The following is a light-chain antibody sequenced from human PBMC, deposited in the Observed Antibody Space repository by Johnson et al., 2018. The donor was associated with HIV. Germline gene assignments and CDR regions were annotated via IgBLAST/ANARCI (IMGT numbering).Light chain of an antibody. CDR1: SSNIGNFY. J-gene: IGLJ1*01. CDR2: KTN. Sequence: QSFLTQPPSVSAAPGQRVTISCSGSSSNIGNFYVSWYQQLPETAPKLLIYKTNDRPSGIPDRFSGSKSGTSATLDITGLQTGDEADDYCGTWDSSLNTEVCGTGTKVTGL. CDR3: GTWDSSLNTEV. V-gene: IGLV1-51*02.